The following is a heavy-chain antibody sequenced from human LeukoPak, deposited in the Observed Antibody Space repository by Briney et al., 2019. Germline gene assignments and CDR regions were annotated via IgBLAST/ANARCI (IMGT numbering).Heavy chain of an antibody. CDR2: INAGNGNT. V-gene: IGHV1-3*01. Sequence: GASVKVSCKPSGYTFSNYAMHWVRQAPGQRLEWMGWINAGNGNTKYSQKFQGRVTITRDTSASTAYMELSSLRSEDTAVYYCARSNVDTAMYYYYGMDVWGQGTTVTVSS. D-gene: IGHD5-18*01. CDR3: ARSNVDTAMYYYYGMDV. CDR1: GYTFSNYA. J-gene: IGHJ6*02.